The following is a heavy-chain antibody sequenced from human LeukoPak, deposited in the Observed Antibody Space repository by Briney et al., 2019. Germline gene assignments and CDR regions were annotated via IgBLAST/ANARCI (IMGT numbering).Heavy chain of an antibody. Sequence: PSETLSLACAVYGGSFSGYYWSWIRQPPGKGLEWIGEINHSGSTYYNPSLKSRVTISVDTSKNQFSLKLSSVTAADTAVYYCARQATYYYDSSGYHPPYYHYYYMDVWGKGTTVTVSS. CDR1: GGSFSGYY. D-gene: IGHD3-22*01. CDR2: INHSGST. V-gene: IGHV4-34*01. J-gene: IGHJ6*03. CDR3: ARQATYYYDSSGYHPPYYHYYYMDV.